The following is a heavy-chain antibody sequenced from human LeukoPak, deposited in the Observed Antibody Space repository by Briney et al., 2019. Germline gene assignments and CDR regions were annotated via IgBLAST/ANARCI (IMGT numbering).Heavy chain of an antibody. J-gene: IGHJ4*02. V-gene: IGHV3-11*04. CDR3: ARDPNVVIVSASCFDY. D-gene: IGHD2-15*01. Sequence: GGSLRLSCAASGVTFSDYYMSWIRQAPGKGLEWVSYISSSGSTIYYADSVKGRFTVSRDNAKNSVYLQMNSLRAEDTAVYYSARDPNVVIVSASCFDYWGQGTLVTVSS. CDR2: ISSSGSTI. CDR1: GVTFSDYY.